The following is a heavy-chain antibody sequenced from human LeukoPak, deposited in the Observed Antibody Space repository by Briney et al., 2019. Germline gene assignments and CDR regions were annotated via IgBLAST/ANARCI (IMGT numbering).Heavy chain of an antibody. J-gene: IGHJ4*02. CDR1: GGSINSGSYY. CDR2: IYTSGST. D-gene: IGHD1-26*01. V-gene: IGHV4-61*02. CDR3: ARSGSYSGPYVY. Sequence: SQTLSLTCTVSGGSINSGSYYWSWIRQPAGKGLEWIGRIYTSGSTNYNPSLKSRVTISLDTSKNQFSLKLSSVTAADTAVYYCARSGSYSGPYVYWGQGTVVTVSS.